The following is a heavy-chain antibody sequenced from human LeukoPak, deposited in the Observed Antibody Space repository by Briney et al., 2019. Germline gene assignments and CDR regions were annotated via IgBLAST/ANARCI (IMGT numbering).Heavy chain of an antibody. J-gene: IGHJ3*02. CDR3: ASGRGLYSFYAFDI. CDR2: IKQDGSEK. V-gene: IGHV3-7*05. CDR1: GFTFNSYW. Sequence: PGGSLRLSCAASGFTFNSYWMSWVRQAPGKGLEWVANIKQDGSEKYYVDSVRGRFTISRDNAKNSLYLQMNSLTAEDTAVYYCASGRGLYSFYAFDIWGQGTMVTVSS. D-gene: IGHD5-18*01.